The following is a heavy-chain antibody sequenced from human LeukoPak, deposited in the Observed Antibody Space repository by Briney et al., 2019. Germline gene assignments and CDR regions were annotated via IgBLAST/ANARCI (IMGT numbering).Heavy chain of an antibody. D-gene: IGHD6-13*01. CDR2: TYSGGST. J-gene: IGHJ4*02. Sequence: GGSLRLSCAASGFTVSSNYMSWVRQAPGKGLEWVSVTYSGGSTYYADSVKGRFTISRDNSKNTLYLQMNSLRAEDTAVYYCASTQSRLTAAGTALADYWGQGTLVTVSS. CDR1: GFTVSSNY. V-gene: IGHV3-53*01. CDR3: ASTQSRLTAAGTALADY.